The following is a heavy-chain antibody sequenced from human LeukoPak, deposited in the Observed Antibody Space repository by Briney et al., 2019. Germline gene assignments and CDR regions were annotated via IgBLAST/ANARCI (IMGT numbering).Heavy chain of an antibody. J-gene: IGHJ4*02. CDR1: GFTFSSYW. CDR3: AREDSNDYGDYGIFDY. V-gene: IGHV3-7*01. CDR2: IKQDGSEK. D-gene: IGHD4-17*01. Sequence: GGSLRLSCAASGFTFSSYWMSWVRQAPGKGLEWVANIKQDGSEKYYVDSVKGRFTISRDNAKNSLYLQMNSLRAEDTAVYYCAREDSNDYGDYGIFDYWGQGTLVTVSS.